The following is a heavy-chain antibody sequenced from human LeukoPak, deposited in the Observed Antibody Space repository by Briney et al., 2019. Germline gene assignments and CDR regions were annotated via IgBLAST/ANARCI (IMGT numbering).Heavy chain of an antibody. J-gene: IGHJ4*02. CDR2: ISGSGGST. CDR3: AKRSVEWLLYFDY. Sequence: PGGSLRLSCAASGFTFSSYEMNWVRQAPGKGLEWVSAISGSGGSTYYADSVKGRFTISRDNSKNTLYPQMNSLRAEDTAVYYCAKRSVEWLLYFDYWGQGTLVTVSS. CDR1: GFTFSSYE. V-gene: IGHV3-23*01. D-gene: IGHD3-3*01.